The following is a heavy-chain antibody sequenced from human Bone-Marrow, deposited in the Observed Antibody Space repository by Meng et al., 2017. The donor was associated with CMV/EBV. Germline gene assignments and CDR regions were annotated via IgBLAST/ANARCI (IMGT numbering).Heavy chain of an antibody. CDR2: IYTSGST. V-gene: IGHV4-61*02. D-gene: IGHD3-22*01. CDR1: GGSISSGSYY. J-gene: IGHJ4*02. Sequence: QVQLQESGPGLVKPSQTLSLTCTVSGGSISSGSYYWSWIRQPAGKGLEWIGRIYTSGSTNYNPSLKSRVTISVDTSKNQFSLKLSSVTAADTAVYYCARIPSITMIVVDWGQGTLVTVSS. CDR3: ARIPSITMIVVD.